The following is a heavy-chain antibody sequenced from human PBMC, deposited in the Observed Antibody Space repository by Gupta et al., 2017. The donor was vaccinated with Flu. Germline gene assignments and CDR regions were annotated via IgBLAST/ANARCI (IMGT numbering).Heavy chain of an antibody. CDR2: IYWNDDK. J-gene: IGHJ6*02. V-gene: IGHV2-5*01. CDR3: AHTSTGITIFGVVIEKVGSLDV. Sequence: QITLKESGPTLVKPTQTLTLTCTFSGFSLSTSGVGVGWIRQPPGKALEWLALIYWNDDKRYSPSLKSRLTITKDTSKNQVVLTMTNMDPGDTATYYCAHTSTGITIFGVVIEKVGSLDVWGQGTTVTVSS. D-gene: IGHD3-3*01. CDR1: GFSLSTSGVG.